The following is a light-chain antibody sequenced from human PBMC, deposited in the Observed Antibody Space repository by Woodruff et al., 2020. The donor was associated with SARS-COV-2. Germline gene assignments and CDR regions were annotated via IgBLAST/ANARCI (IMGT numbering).Light chain of an antibody. CDR2: HDE. J-gene: IGLJ3*02. V-gene: IGLV6-57*03. CDR1: SCSNASSY. CDR3: HSYDFTLV. Sequence: CTRSSCSNASSYLQRYQHRPGSAPTTLIYHDEQRPSGVPDRFSGSIDSSSNSASLTISGLKTEDEADYYCHSYDFTLVFGGGTKLTV.